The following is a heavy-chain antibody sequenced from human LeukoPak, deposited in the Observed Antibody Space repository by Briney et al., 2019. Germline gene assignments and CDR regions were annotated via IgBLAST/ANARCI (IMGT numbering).Heavy chain of an antibody. Sequence: SETLSLTCTVSGGSISSGSYYWSWIRQPPGKGLEWIGYIYYSGSTNYNPSLKSRVTISVDTSKNQFSLKLSSVTAADTAVYYCARGSYDILTGYYPRHHYYYYYYMDVWGKGTTVTVSS. CDR2: IYYSGST. CDR3: ARGSYDILTGYYPRHHYYYYYYMDV. J-gene: IGHJ6*03. CDR1: GGSISSGSYY. D-gene: IGHD3-9*01. V-gene: IGHV4-61*01.